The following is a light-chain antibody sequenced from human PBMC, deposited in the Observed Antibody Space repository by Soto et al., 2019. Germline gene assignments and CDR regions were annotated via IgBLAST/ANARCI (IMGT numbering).Light chain of an antibody. CDR3: QQYDGN. CDR1: QNINRW. V-gene: IGKV1-5*01. J-gene: IGKJ3*01. CDR2: DAS. Sequence: DIQMTQSPSTLAASVGDRVTITCRASQNINRWLAWYQQKPGKAPKVLIYDASSLESGVPSRFSGSGSGTEFTLTITSLQPDDFAPFYCQQYDGNFGPGTKVDFK.